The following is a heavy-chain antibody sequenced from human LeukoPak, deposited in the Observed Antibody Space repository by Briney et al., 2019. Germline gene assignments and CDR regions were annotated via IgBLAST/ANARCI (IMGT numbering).Heavy chain of an antibody. V-gene: IGHV4-59*01. J-gene: IGHJ3*02. CDR2: AHHSGTT. Sequence: SETLSLTCTVSGGSFSVYYWNWIRQPPGKGLEWIGFAHHSGTTKYNPSLKSRVTISVDTSESQFSLKLSSVTAADTAIYFCAGYDVGSSGAQAFHIWGRGTMVTVSS. CDR3: AGYDVGSSGAQAFHI. D-gene: IGHD6-13*01. CDR1: GGSFSVYY.